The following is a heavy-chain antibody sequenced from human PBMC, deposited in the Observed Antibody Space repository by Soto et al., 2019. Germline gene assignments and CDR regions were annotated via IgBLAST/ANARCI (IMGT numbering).Heavy chain of an antibody. Sequence: ETLSLTCTVSGGSISSSSYYWGWIRQPPGKGLEWIGSIYYSGSTYYNPSLKSRVTISVDTSKNQFSLKLSSVTAADTAVYYCRLYYSGGSCYSRDYYYGMDVWGQGTTVTVSS. V-gene: IGHV4-39*01. CDR2: IYYSGST. D-gene: IGHD2-15*01. CDR1: GGSISSSSYY. CDR3: RLYYSGGSCYSRDYYYGMDV. J-gene: IGHJ6*02.